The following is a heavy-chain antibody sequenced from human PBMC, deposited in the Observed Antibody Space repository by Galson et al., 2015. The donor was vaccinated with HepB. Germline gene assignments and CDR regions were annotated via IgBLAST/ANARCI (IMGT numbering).Heavy chain of an antibody. CDR2: ISRSGDGT. V-gene: IGHV3-23*01. D-gene: IGHD2-21*01. Sequence: SLRLSCAASGFTFSTYAMTWVRQAPGKGLEWVSPISRSGDGTYYADSVKGRFTISRDNSKNTLYLQMNTLRAEDTAMYYCAKDSGAIAVREVFDYWGQGTLVTVSS. CDR3: AKDSGAIAVREVFDY. CDR1: GFTFSTYA. J-gene: IGHJ4*02.